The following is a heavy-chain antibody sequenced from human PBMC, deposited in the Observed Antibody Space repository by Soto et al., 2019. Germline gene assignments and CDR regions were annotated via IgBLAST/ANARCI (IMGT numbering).Heavy chain of an antibody. J-gene: IGHJ4*02. D-gene: IGHD5-18*01. CDR2: ISPYNGNT. Sequence: QVQLVQSGAEVKKPGASVKVSCKASDNTFLSYGISWVRQGPGQGLEWMGWISPYNGNTNYAQKLQGRVTMTTDTSTSTAYMELRSLRSDDTAVYYCATQIDTVMVFRDWGQGTLVTVSS. CDR1: DNTFLSYG. CDR3: ATQIDTVMVFRD. V-gene: IGHV1-18*01.